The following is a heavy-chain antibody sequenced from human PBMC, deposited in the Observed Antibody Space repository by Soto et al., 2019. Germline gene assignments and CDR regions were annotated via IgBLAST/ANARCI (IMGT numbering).Heavy chain of an antibody. CDR3: AREDYDSSGSYFDY. D-gene: IGHD3-22*01. CDR1: GESFSGYY. CDR2: IYYSGST. J-gene: IGHJ4*02. Sequence: SETLSLTCAVYGESFSGYYWTWIRQPPGKGLEWIGYIYYSGSTNYNPSLKSRVTISVDTSKNQFSLKLSSVTAADTAVYYCAREDYDSSGSYFDYWGQGTLVTVSS. V-gene: IGHV4-59*01.